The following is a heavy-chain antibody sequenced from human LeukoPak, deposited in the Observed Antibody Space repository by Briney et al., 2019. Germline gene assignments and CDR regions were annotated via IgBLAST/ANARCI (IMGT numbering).Heavy chain of an antibody. D-gene: IGHD3-10*01. Sequence: PGGSLRLSCAASGFTFSNAWMSWVRQAPGKGLEWVGRIKSKTDGGTTDYAAPVKGRFTISRDDSKNTLYLQMNSLKTEDTAVYYCTTEGIYYGSGSYYMAFDIWGQGTMVTVSS. CDR1: GFTFSNAW. V-gene: IGHV3-15*01. J-gene: IGHJ3*02. CDR2: IKSKTDGGTT. CDR3: TTEGIYYGSGSYYMAFDI.